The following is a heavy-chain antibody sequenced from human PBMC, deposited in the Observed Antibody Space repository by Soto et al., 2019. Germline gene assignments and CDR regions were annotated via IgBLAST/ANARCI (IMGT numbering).Heavy chain of an antibody. V-gene: IGHV3-21*01. CDR2: ISSSSYI. Sequence: PGGSLRLSCAASGFTFSSYSMDWVRQAPGKGLEWVSSISSSSYIYYADSVKGRFTISRDNAKNSLYLQMNSLRAEDTAVYYCASIAAAGIQFDPWGQGTLVTVSS. D-gene: IGHD6-13*01. J-gene: IGHJ5*02. CDR1: GFTFSSYS. CDR3: ASIAAAGIQFDP.